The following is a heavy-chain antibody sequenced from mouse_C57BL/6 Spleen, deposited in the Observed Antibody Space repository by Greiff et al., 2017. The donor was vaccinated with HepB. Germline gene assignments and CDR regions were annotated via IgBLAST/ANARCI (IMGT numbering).Heavy chain of an antibody. V-gene: IGHV1-19*01. CDR3: ARGGTTVVATGDY. CDR1: GYTFTDYY. CDR2: INPYNGGT. Sequence: DVQLQESGPVLVKPGASVKMSCKASGYTFTDYYMNWVKQSHGKSLEWIGVINPYNGGTSYNQKFKGKATLTVDKSSSTASMDLNSLTSEDSAVYYCARGGTTVVATGDYWGQGTTLTVAS. D-gene: IGHD1-1*01. J-gene: IGHJ2*01.